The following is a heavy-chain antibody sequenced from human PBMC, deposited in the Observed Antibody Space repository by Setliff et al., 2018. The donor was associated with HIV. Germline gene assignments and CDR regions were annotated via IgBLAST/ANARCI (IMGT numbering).Heavy chain of an antibody. V-gene: IGHV4-4*02. CDR1: GGYISSSNW. CDR3: ARSITMIIVAPGAFDI. D-gene: IGHD3-22*01. Sequence: AETLSLTCAVSGGYISSSNWWSWVRQPPGKGLEWIGEIYHSGSTKYNPSLKSRVTISVDKSKNQFSLKLSSVTAADTAVYYCARSITMIIVAPGAFDIWGQGTMVTVSS. J-gene: IGHJ3*02. CDR2: IYHSGST.